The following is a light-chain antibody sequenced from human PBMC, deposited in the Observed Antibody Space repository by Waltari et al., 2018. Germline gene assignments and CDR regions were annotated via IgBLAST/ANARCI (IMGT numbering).Light chain of an antibody. V-gene: IGKV3-11*01. CDR1: QSLSSY. CDR2: DAS. J-gene: IGKJ4*01. Sequence: ELLLTQSPATLSLSPGERASPSCRASQSLSSYLAWYQQKPGEAPRLLIYDASNRATGIPARFSVSGSGTDFTLTISRLEPEDFAVYYCQQLSNWRGTFGGGTKVEIK. CDR3: QQLSNWRGT.